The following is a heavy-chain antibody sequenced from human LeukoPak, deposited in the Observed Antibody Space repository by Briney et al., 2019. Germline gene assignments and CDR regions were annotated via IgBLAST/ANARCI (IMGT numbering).Heavy chain of an antibody. CDR1: GFTFDDYG. D-gene: IGHD4-17*01. CDR2: INWNGGST. V-gene: IGHV3-20*04. Sequence: SGGSLRLSCAAFGFTFDDYGMSWVRQAPGKGLEWVSGINWNGGSTGYADSVKGRFTISRDNAKNSLYLQMNSLRAEDTALYYCARGGRGGVHYGEDYFDYWGQGTLVTVSS. CDR3: ARGGRGGVHYGEDYFDY. J-gene: IGHJ4*02.